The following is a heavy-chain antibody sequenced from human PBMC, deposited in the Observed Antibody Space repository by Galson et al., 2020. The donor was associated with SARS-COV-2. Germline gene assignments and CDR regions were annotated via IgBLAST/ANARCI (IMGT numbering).Heavy chain of an antibody. V-gene: IGHV3-30*04. J-gene: IGHJ4*02. Sequence: GESLKISCAASGFTFSSYAMHWVRQAPGKGLEWVAVISYDGSNKYYADSVKGRFTISRDNSKNTLYLQMNSLRAEDTAVYYCARVHSGSYLGYLDWGQGTLVTVSS. D-gene: IGHD1-26*01. CDR1: GFTFSSYA. CDR3: ARVHSGSYLGYLD. CDR2: ISYDGSNK.